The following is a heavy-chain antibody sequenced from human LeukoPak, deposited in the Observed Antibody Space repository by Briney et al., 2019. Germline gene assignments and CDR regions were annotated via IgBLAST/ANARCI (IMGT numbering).Heavy chain of an antibody. D-gene: IGHD3-16*01. CDR2: IYYSGST. J-gene: IGHJ4*02. CDR3: ARGGGYDPFDY. V-gene: IGHV4-31*03. Sequence: SETLSLTCTVSGGSISSGGYYWNWIRQHPGKGLEWIGYIYYSGSTYYNPSLKSRVTISVDTSKNQFSLKLSSVTAADTAVYYCARGGGYDPFDYWGQGTLVTVSS. CDR1: GGSISSGGYY.